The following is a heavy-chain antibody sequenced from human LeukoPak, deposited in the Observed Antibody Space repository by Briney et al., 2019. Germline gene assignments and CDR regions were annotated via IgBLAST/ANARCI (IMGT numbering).Heavy chain of an antibody. CDR2: IYTSGST. J-gene: IGHJ4*02. D-gene: IGHD6-13*01. Sequence: SETLSLTCTVSGGSISSYDWNWIRQPAGKGLEWIGRIYTSGSTNYNPSLKSRVTISLDKSKNQFSLKLSSVTAADTAVYYCASERLAAAGMLFDSWGQGTLVTVSS. V-gene: IGHV4-4*07. CDR1: GGSISSYD. CDR3: ASERLAAAGMLFDS.